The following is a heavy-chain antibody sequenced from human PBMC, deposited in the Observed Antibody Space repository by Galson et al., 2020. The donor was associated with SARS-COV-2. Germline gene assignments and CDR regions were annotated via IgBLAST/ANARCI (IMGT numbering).Heavy chain of an antibody. CDR3: ARDHAYCGGDCSTTDYYYYYGMDV. Sequence: ETSETLSLTCTVSGGSISSYYWSWIRQPAGKGLEWIGRIYTSGSTNYNPSLKSRVTMSVDTSKNQFSLKLSSVTAADTAVYYCARDHAYCGGDCSTTDYYYYYGMDVWGQGTTVTVS. CDR2: IYTSGST. CDR1: GGSISSYY. V-gene: IGHV4-4*07. D-gene: IGHD2-21*01. J-gene: IGHJ6*02.